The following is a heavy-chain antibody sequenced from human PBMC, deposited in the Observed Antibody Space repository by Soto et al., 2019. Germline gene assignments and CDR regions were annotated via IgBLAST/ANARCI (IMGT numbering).Heavy chain of an antibody. Sequence: LRIGCASCRSTVSTCDFHLVHQATGKGLEWVSGIGTVNDIYYADSVKGRFSLSREDAKNSLYLQMNSLRAEVSAVYYCARDSSGWEYRGQGTRVPVSS. CDR3: ARDSSGWEY. J-gene: IGHJ4*02. CDR2: IGTVNDI. V-gene: IGHV3-13*01. D-gene: IGHD6-19*01. CDR1: RSTVSTCD.